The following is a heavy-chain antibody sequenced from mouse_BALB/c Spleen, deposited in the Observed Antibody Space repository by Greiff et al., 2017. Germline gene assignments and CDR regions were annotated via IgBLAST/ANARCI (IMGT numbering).Heavy chain of an antibody. Sequence: EVKLVESGPSLVKPSQTLSLTCSVTGDSITSGYWNWIRKFPGNKLEYMGYISYSGSTYYNPSLKSRISITRDTSKNQYYLQLNSVTTEDTATYYCARYKVGRGGFDYWGQGTTLTVSS. CDR3: ARYKVGRGGFDY. CDR2: ISYSGST. CDR1: GDSITSGY. V-gene: IGHV3-8*02. D-gene: IGHD4-1*01. J-gene: IGHJ2*01.